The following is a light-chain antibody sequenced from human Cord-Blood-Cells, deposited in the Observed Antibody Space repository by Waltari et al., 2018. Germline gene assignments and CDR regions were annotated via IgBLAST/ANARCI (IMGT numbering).Light chain of an antibody. J-gene: IGKJ4*01. CDR3: QQYDNPPALT. CDR1: QDISND. Sequence: DIQMTQSPSSLSASVGDRVTITCQASQDISNDLNWYQQKPGKAPKLLVYDASNLETGVPSRFSGRGSGTDLTFTISSLQPEGIATYYCQQYDNPPALTVGGRTKVEIQ. CDR2: DAS. V-gene: IGKV1-33*01.